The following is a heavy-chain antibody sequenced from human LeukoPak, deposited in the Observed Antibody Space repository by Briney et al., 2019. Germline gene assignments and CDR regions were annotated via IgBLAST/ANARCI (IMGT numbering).Heavy chain of an antibody. CDR3: AREEVGVTTKYFDY. Sequence: PGRSLRLSCAASGFTFSSYGMHWVRQAPGKGLEWVAVIWYDGSNKYYADSVKGRLTISRDNSKNTLYLQMNSLRAEDTAVYYCAREEVGVTTKYFDYWGQGTLVTVSS. V-gene: IGHV3-33*01. D-gene: IGHD1-26*01. CDR2: IWYDGSNK. CDR1: GFTFSSYG. J-gene: IGHJ4*02.